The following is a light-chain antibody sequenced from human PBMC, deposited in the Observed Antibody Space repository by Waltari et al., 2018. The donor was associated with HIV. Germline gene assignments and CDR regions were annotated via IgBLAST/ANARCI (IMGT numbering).Light chain of an antibody. CDR3: QQFGDSPWT. J-gene: IGKJ1*01. CDR2: GAS. CDR1: QSINSNY. Sequence: VLTQSPGTLSLSPGERATLSCRASQSINSNYLAWYQQKPDQAPRLLTYGASTRATGIPDRFGGSGSGTDFTLTVSRLEPEDFAVYYCQQFGDSPWTFGQGTKVEIK. V-gene: IGKV3-20*01.